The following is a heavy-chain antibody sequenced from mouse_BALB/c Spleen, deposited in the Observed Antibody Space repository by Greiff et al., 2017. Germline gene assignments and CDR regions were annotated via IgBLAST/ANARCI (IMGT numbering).Heavy chain of an antibody. V-gene: IGHV1-9*01. J-gene: IGHJ3*01. Sequence: QVQLKQSGAELMKPGASVKISCKATGYTFSSYWIEWVKQRPGHGLEWIGEILPGSGSTNYNEKFKGKATFTADTSSNTAYMQLSSLTSEDSAVYYCASKGYGNYEGFAYWGQGTLFTVSA. CDR1: GYTFSSYW. CDR2: ILPGSGST. CDR3: ASKGYGNYEGFAY. D-gene: IGHD2-1*01.